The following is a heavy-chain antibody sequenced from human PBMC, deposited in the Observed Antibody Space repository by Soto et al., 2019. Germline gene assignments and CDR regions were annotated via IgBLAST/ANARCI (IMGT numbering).Heavy chain of an antibody. J-gene: IGHJ4*02. CDR2: INPSGST. V-gene: IGHV4-34*01. Sequence: QVQLQQWGAGLLKPSETLSLTCAVNGESFSDFYWTWIRQPPGKGLEWIGQINPSGSTNYNPSLMRRGTIAVETSMKQFSLKLSSVTAADTAVYYCARGGFGYENNYFDYWGQGNLVTVSS. CDR1: GESFSDFY. CDR3: ARGGFGYENNYFDY. D-gene: IGHD5-12*01.